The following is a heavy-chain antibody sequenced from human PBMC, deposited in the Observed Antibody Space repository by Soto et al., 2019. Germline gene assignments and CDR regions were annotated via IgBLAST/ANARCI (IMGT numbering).Heavy chain of an antibody. CDR3: ARAWTATAGWANWFDR. J-gene: IGHJ5*02. Sequence: SETLSLTCTVSGDSISNHYWNWIRQPPGRGLEWVGYIHYSGSTYSNPSLKSRVTISVDTSKTQFFLKLTSVTAADTAVYYCARAWTATAGWANWFDRWGQGTLVTVSS. V-gene: IGHV4-59*11. CDR2: IHYSGST. CDR1: GDSISNHY. D-gene: IGHD6-13*01.